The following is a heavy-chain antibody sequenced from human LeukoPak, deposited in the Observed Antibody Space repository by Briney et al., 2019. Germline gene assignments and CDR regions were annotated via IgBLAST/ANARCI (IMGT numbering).Heavy chain of an antibody. V-gene: IGHV4-34*01. D-gene: IGHD3-22*01. Sequence: SETLSLTCAVYGGSFSGYYWSWTRQPPGKGLEWIGEINHSGSTNYNPSLKSRVTISVDTSKNQFSLKLSSVTAADTAVYYCARESAVVTGNYFDYWGQGTLVTVSS. CDR2: INHSGST. CDR1: GGSFSGYY. CDR3: ARESAVVTGNYFDY. J-gene: IGHJ4*02.